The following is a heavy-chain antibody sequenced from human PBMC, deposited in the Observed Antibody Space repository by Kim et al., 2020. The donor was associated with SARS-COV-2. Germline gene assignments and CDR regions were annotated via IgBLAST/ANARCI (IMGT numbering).Heavy chain of an antibody. D-gene: IGHD1-26*01. Sequence: DSVKGRFTISRDNAKNSLYLKMNSLRAEDTALYYCAISLGEWERLPPLDYWGQGTLVTVSS. J-gene: IGHJ4*02. CDR3: AISLGEWERLPPLDY. V-gene: IGHV3-9*01.